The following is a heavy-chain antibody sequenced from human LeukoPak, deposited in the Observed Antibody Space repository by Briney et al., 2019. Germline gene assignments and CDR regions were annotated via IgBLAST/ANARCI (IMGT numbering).Heavy chain of an antibody. CDR2: IYYSGST. V-gene: IGHV4-39*07. Sequence: SETLSLTCTVSGVSISSSNSYWGWIRQPPGKGLEWIGSIYYSGSTNYNPSLKSRVTISVDTSKNQFSLKLSSVTAADTAVYYCARGSGVLLWFGELSYWGQGTLVTVSS. D-gene: IGHD3-10*01. CDR3: ARGSGVLLWFGELSY. CDR1: GVSISSSNSY. J-gene: IGHJ4*02.